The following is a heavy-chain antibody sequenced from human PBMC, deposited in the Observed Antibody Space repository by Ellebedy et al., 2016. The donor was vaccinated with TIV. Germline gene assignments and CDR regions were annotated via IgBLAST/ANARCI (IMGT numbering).Heavy chain of an antibody. D-gene: IGHD3-10*01. CDR2: LSSDGSNK. CDR3: ARGGSSGSSDY. CDR1: GFTSRSHG. Sequence: GESLKISCVASGFTSRSHGIYWVRQAPGKGLEWVAVLSSDGSNKYYADSVKGRFTISRDNSKNTLYLQMNSLRTDDMAVYYCARGGSSGSSDYWGQGTLVTVSS. V-gene: IGHV3-30*03. J-gene: IGHJ4*02.